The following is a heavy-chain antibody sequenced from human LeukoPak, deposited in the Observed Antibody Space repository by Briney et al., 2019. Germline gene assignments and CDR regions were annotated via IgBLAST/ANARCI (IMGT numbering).Heavy chain of an antibody. V-gene: IGHV4-59*08. CDR3: ARSYSSGWFYFDD. D-gene: IGHD6-19*01. CDR1: GASISSAY. J-gene: IGHJ4*02. Sequence: PSETLSLTCTVSGASISSAYWSWVRRPPEKGLEWIGYIHYSGSTTYNPSLKSRVTMPVDTSKNQFSLKLTSVTAADTAVFYCARSYSSGWFYFDDWGQGTLVTVSS. CDR2: IHYSGST.